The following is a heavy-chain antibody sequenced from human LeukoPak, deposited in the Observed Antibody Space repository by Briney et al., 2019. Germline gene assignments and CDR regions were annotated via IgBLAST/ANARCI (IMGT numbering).Heavy chain of an antibody. Sequence: GESLKISCKGSGYSFTSYWIGWVRQMPGKGLEWMGIIYPGDSDTRYSPSFQGQVTISADKSISTAYLQWSSLKASDTAMYYCARLYSYGFVIAARPSYYYMDVWGKGTTVTVSS. J-gene: IGHJ6*03. D-gene: IGHD5-18*01. V-gene: IGHV5-51*01. CDR1: GYSFTSYW. CDR2: IYPGDSDT. CDR3: ARLYSYGFVIAARPSYYYMDV.